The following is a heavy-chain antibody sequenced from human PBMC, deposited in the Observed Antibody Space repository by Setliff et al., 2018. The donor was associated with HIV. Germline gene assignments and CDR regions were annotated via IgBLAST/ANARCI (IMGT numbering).Heavy chain of an antibody. Sequence: SETLSLTCTVSGGSISSGTYYWSWIQQPAGKGLEWIGHIYTSGSTNYNPSLKSRVTISVDTSTNQFSLKLSSVTAADTAVYYCARGRRSSGWYVYHWGQGTLVTVSS. CDR3: ARGRRSSGWYVYH. D-gene: IGHD6-19*01. CDR1: GGSISSGTYY. J-gene: IGHJ4*02. CDR2: IYTSGST. V-gene: IGHV4-61*09.